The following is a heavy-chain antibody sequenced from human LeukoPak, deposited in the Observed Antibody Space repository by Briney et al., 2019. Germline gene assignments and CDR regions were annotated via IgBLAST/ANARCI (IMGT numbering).Heavy chain of an antibody. J-gene: IGHJ6*04. CDR1: GYTFTSYG. D-gene: IGHD6-13*01. CDR2: ISAYNGHK. V-gene: IGHV1-18*01. CDR3: ARGDSSSWYPALMDV. Sequence: ASVKVSCKASGYTFTSYGISWVRQAPGQGLEWMGWISAYNGHKNYTQKLQGRVTMTTDTSTSTAYMELRSLRSDDTAVYYCARGDSSSWYPALMDVWGEGTTVTVSS.